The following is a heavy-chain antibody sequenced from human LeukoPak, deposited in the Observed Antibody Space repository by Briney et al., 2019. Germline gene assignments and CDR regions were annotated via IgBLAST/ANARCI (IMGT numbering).Heavy chain of an antibody. CDR2: ISGSGGST. CDR3: TNTAPAAIYWFDP. D-gene: IGHD2-2*02. Sequence: GGSLRLPRAASGFTFSSYAMTWVRQAPEKGLEWVSAISGSGGSTYYADSVKGRFTISRDNSKNTLYLQMNSLRAEDTAVYYCTNTAPAAIYWFDPWGQGTLVTVSS. J-gene: IGHJ5*02. V-gene: IGHV3-23*01. CDR1: GFTFSSYA.